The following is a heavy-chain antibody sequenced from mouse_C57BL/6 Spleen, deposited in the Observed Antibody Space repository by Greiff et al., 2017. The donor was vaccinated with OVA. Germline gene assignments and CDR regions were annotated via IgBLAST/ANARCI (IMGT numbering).Heavy chain of an antibody. D-gene: IGHD2-1*01. V-gene: IGHV1-82*01. CDR2: IYPGDGDT. J-gene: IGHJ2*01. CDR1: GYAFSSSW. Sequence: VQLQQSGPELVKPGASVKISCKASGYAFSSSWMNWVKQRPGKGLEWIGRIYPGDGDTNYNGKFKGKATLTADKSSSTAYMQLSSLTSEDSAVYFCARHGNYYFDDWGQGTTLTVSS. CDR3: ARHGNYYFDD.